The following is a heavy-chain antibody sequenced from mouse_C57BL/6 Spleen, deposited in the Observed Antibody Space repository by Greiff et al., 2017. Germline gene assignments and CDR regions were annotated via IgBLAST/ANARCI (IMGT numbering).Heavy chain of an antibody. Sequence: EVQLQESGGGLVKPGGSLKLSCAASGFTFSSYAMSWVRQTPEKRLEWVATISDGGSYTYYPDNVKGRFTISRDNAKNNLYLQMSHMKLEDTAMYYCARDKAAFDDWGQGTTLTVSS. CDR3: ARDKAAFDD. D-gene: IGHD1-3*01. CDR1: GFTFSSYA. V-gene: IGHV5-4*01. CDR2: ISDGGSYT. J-gene: IGHJ2*01.